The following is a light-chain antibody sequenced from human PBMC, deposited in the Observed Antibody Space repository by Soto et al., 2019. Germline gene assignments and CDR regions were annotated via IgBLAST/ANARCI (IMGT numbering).Light chain of an antibody. J-gene: IGKJ1*01. CDR2: KVS. V-gene: IGKV2-30*02. Sequence: DVVMTQSPLSLPVTLGQPASISCRSSQSLIHSDGNTYLNWFQQMPGQSPRRLIYKVSDRDSGVPDRFRGSGSGTDFTLKISRVEAEDVGVYYCLQCTHWPWTFGQGTEVEIK. CDR3: LQCTHWPWT. CDR1: QSLIHSDGNTY.